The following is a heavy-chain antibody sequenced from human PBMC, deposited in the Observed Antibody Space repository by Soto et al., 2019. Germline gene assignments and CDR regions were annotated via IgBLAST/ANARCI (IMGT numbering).Heavy chain of an antibody. Sequence: DSGPTMVNPTQTRTLTCSFSGFSLSTSGVGVGWIRQSPGKALEWLALIYWSGDEHYRPSLKSRLSIIKDTSKNHVVLIMTDMERVDTAACHSELGVAALPVFECEMWRQG. J-gene: IGHJ3*01. CDR3: ELGVAALPVFECEM. V-gene: IGHV2-5*01. CDR2: IYWSGDE. CDR1: GFSLSTSGVG. D-gene: IGHD6-25*01.